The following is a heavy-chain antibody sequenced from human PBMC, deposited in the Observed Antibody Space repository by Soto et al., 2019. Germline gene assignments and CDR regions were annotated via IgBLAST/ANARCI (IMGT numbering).Heavy chain of an antibody. Sequence: SETLSLTCTVSGGSISSGGYYWSWIRQHPGKGLEWIGYIYYSGSTYYNPSLKSRVTISVDTSKNQFSLKLSSVTAADTAVYYCARVRRDYGDLYWGQGTLVTVSS. J-gene: IGHJ4*02. CDR2: IYYSGST. D-gene: IGHD4-17*01. V-gene: IGHV4-31*03. CDR1: GGSISSGGYY. CDR3: ARVRRDYGDLY.